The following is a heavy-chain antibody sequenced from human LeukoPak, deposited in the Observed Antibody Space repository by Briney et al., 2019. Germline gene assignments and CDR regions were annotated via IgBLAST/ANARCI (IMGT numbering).Heavy chain of an antibody. CDR1: GYDFIAFG. J-gene: IGHJ4*02. V-gene: IGHV1-18*01. CDR3: AEGARSSLLY. D-gene: IGHD6-13*01. Sequence: ASVKVSCKASGYDFIAFGISWVRQAPGQGLEWMGWISAYNDNTDYAPKFQDRVSMTTDTSTSTAFLEVRSLTSDDTATYYCAEGARSSLLYWGQGSLVTVSS. CDR2: ISAYNDNT.